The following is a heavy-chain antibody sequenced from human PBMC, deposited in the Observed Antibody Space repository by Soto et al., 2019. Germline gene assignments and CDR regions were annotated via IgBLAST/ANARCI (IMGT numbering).Heavy chain of an antibody. CDR1: GGSISSYY. CDR3: ARHIVTRYFDWLTKGGGSYYYYYGMDV. V-gene: IGHV4-59*08. CDR2: IYYSGST. D-gene: IGHD3-9*01. Sequence: QVQLQESGPGLVKPSETLSLTCTVSGGSISSYYWSWIRQPPGKGLEWIGYIYYSGSTNYNPSLKSRVTIPVDTSKNQFSLKLSSVTAADTAVYYCARHIVTRYFDWLTKGGGSYYYYYGMDVWGQGTTVTVSS. J-gene: IGHJ6*02.